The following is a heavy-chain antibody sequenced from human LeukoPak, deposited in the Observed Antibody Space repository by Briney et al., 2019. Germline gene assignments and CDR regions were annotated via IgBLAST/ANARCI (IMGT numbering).Heavy chain of an antibody. V-gene: IGHV5-51*01. CDR3: ARHDVCSSTRCYNTYDI. D-gene: IGHD2-2*02. Sequence: GESLKISCKGSGYNFTTFWIGWVRQMPGKGLEWMGIIHPGDSDTRYSPSFQGQVTISADKSISTASLQWSSLKAPDTAMYYCARHDVCSSTRCYNTYDIWGQGTMVTVSS. CDR2: IHPGDSDT. J-gene: IGHJ3*02. CDR1: GYNFTTFW.